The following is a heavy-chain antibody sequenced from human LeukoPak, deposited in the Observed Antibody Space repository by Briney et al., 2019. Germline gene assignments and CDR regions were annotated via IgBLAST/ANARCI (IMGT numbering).Heavy chain of an antibody. CDR2: IRSKAYGGTT. J-gene: IGHJ4*02. Sequence: GGSLRLSCTASGFTFGDYAMSWVRQAPGKGLEWVGFIRSKAYGGTTEYAASVKGRFTISRDDSKSIAYLQMNSLKTEDTAVYYCTRENYDYVWGSYRYALGFDYWGQGALVTVSS. D-gene: IGHD3-16*02. CDR1: GFTFGDYA. CDR3: TRENYDYVWGSYRYALGFDY. V-gene: IGHV3-49*04.